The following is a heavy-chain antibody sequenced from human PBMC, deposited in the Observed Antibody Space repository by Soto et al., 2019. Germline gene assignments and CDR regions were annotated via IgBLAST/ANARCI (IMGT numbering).Heavy chain of an antibody. CDR1: GDSIGTYY. Sequence: QVQLQESGPGLVKPSETLSLTCSVSGDSIGTYYWSWVRQPPGKGLEWLGFVHYSGSTQYNPSLKGRVTISVDTSKNQLSLKLRSVTAADTAVYYCARESEGGNLHDWFDPWGQGILVTVSS. V-gene: IGHV4-59*01. D-gene: IGHD3-16*01. J-gene: IGHJ5*02. CDR2: VHYSGST. CDR3: ARESEGGNLHDWFDP.